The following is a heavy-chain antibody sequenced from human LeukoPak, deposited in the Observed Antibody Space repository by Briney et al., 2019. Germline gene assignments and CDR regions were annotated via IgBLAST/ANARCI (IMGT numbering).Heavy chain of an antibody. V-gene: IGHV4-4*09. CDR1: GGSISSYY. CDR2: IYTSGST. CDR3: ARHAPTYYDFWSAHYYYYYYMDV. Sequence: SETLSLTCTVSGGSISSYYWSWIRQPPGKGLEWIGYIYTSGSTNYNPSLKSRVTISVDTSKNQFSLKLSSVTAADTAVYYCARHAPTYYDFWSAHYYYYYYMDVWGKGTTVTVSS. D-gene: IGHD3-3*01. J-gene: IGHJ6*03.